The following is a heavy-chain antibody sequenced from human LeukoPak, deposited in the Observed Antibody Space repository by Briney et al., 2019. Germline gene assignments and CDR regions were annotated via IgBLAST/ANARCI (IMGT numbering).Heavy chain of an antibody. Sequence: ASVKVSCKASGYTFTGYYMHWVRQAPGQGLEWMGWINPNSGGTNYAQKFQGRVTMTRDTSISTAYMELRSLRSDDTAVYYCARQFIPEVVIIDYWGQGTLVTVSS. CDR1: GYTFTGYY. CDR2: INPNSGGT. CDR3: ARQFIPEVVIIDY. V-gene: IGHV1-2*02. J-gene: IGHJ4*02. D-gene: IGHD3-3*01.